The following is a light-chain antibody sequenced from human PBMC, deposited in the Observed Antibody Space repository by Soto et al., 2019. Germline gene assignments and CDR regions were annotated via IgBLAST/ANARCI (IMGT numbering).Light chain of an antibody. CDR3: QHYGSSPPLA. V-gene: IGKV3-20*01. CDR2: GAS. Sequence: EFVLTQSPGTLSLSPGERATLSCRASQSVSSVFLAWYQQKPGQPPRLLIYGASTRGSGIPDRFSGSCSGTDFTLTISSLEPEDFAVYYCQHYGSSPPLAFGGGTKVDIK. CDR1: QSVSSVF. J-gene: IGKJ4*01.